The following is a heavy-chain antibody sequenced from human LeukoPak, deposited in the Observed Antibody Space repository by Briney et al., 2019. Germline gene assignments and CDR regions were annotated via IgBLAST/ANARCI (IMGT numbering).Heavy chain of an antibody. V-gene: IGHV4-39*07. J-gene: IGHJ4*02. CDR3: ARGGVDTAMVDY. D-gene: IGHD5-18*01. Sequence: SETLSLTCTDSGGSISSSSYYWGWIRQPPGKGLEWIGSIYYSGSTYYNPSLKSRVTIPVDTSKNQFSLKLSSVTAADTAVYYCARGGVDTAMVDYWGRGTLVTVSS. CDR1: GGSISSSSYY. CDR2: IYYSGST.